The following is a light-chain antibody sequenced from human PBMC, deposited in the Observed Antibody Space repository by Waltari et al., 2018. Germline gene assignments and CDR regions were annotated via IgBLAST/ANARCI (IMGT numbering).Light chain of an antibody. CDR3: QHSHSTPIT. V-gene: IGKV1-39*01. CDR1: QNINKF. Sequence: DIQMTQSPSFLSASVGDRVTITCRASQNINKFLNWYQQKPGKAPKFLIYAASLLQTGVPSRCRGSGSGTEFTLTIDSLQPEDFATYFCQHSHSTPITFGPGTTVDV. J-gene: IGKJ3*01. CDR2: AAS.